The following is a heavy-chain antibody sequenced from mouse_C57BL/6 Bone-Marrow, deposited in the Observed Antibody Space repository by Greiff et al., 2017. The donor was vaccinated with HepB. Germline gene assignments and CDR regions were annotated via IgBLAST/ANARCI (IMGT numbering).Heavy chain of an antibody. D-gene: IGHD1-1*01. J-gene: IGHJ3*01. V-gene: IGHV5-9-1*02. CDR3: TSPGSSFAY. CDR2: ISSGGDYI. Sequence: EVKVEESGEGLVKPGGSLKLSCAASGFTFSSYAMSWVRQTPEKRLEWVAYISSGGDYIYYADTVKGRFTISRDNARNTLYLQMSSLKSEDTAMYYCTSPGSSFAYWGQGTLVTVSA. CDR1: GFTFSSYA.